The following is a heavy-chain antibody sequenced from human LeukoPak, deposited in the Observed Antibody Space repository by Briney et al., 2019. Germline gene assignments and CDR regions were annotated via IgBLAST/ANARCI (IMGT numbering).Heavy chain of an antibody. CDR3: AKDRNQLPIDY. D-gene: IGHD2-2*01. CDR1: GFTLSSYA. CDR2: ISGSGGST. Sequence: GGSLRLSCAASGFTLSSYAMSWVRQAPGKGLEWVSAISGSGGSTYCADSVKGRFTISRDNSKNTSYLQMNSLRAEDTAVYYCAKDRNQLPIDYWGQGTLVTVSS. J-gene: IGHJ4*02. V-gene: IGHV3-23*01.